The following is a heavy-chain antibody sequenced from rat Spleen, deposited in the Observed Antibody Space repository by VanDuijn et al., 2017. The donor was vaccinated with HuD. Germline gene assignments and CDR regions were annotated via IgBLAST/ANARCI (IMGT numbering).Heavy chain of an antibody. CDR3: AREEFEVTFGY. CDR2: ISYDGSST. J-gene: IGHJ2*01. D-gene: IGHD4-3*01. Sequence: EVQLVESGGGLVQPGRSLKLSCAASGFTFSDYNMAWVRQAPKKGLEWVATISYDGSSTYYRDSVKGRFTISRDNAENTVYLQMNSPRSEDSATYYCAREEFEVTFGYWGQGVMVTVSS. V-gene: IGHV5-7*01. CDR1: GFTFSDYN.